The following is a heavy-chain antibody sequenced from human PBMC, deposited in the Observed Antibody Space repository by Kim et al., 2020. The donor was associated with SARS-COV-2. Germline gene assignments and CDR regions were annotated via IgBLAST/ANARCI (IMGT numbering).Heavy chain of an antibody. CDR3: AKDRGVRDIVLMVYAY. CDR1: GFTFSSYA. V-gene: IGHV3-23*01. CDR2: ISGSGGST. J-gene: IGHJ4*02. D-gene: IGHD2-8*01. Sequence: GGSLRLSCAASGFTFSSYAMSWVRQAPGKGLEWVSAISGSGGSTYYADSVKGRFTISRDNSKNTLYLQMNSLRAEDTAVYYCAKDRGVRDIVLMVYAYWGQGTLVTVSS.